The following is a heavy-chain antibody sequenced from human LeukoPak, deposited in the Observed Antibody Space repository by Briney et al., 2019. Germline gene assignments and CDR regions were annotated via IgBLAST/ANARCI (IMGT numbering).Heavy chain of an antibody. CDR2: IIPIFGTA. CDR3: ASVGCSSTSCPWGYFDY. J-gene: IGHJ4*02. Sequence: SVKVSCKASGGTFSSYAISWVRQAPGQGLEWMGGIIPIFGTANYAQKFQGRVTITADESTSTAYMELSSLRSEDTAVYYCASVGCSSTSCPWGYFDYWGQGTLVTVSS. CDR1: GGTFSSYA. D-gene: IGHD2-2*01. V-gene: IGHV1-69*13.